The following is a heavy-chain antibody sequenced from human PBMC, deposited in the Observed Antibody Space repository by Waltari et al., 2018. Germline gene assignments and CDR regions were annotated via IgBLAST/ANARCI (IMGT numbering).Heavy chain of an antibody. D-gene: IGHD2-15*01. CDR2: IYPGDSDT. Sequence: GSGYSFTSYWIGWVSQMPGKGLEWMGIIYPGDSDTRYSPSFQGQVTISADRSISTAYLQWSSLKASDTAMYYCARHGDSEFPSHGLVWGQGTLVTVSS. J-gene: IGHJ4*02. CDR1: GYSFTSYW. CDR3: ARHGDSEFPSHGLV. V-gene: IGHV5-51*01.